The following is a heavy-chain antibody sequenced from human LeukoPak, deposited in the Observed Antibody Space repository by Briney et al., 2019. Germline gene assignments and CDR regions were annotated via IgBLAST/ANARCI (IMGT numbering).Heavy chain of an antibody. J-gene: IGHJ4*02. V-gene: IGHV1-2*02. Sequence: GASVKVSCKASGYTFTDYYIHWVRQAPGQGLEWMGWINPNSGDTNYAQKFQGRVTMTRDTSISTAYMELSRLTSDDTAVYYCARRGSGYGYDYWGQGTLVTVSS. CDR1: GYTFTDYY. D-gene: IGHD5-18*01. CDR2: INPNSGDT. CDR3: ARRGSGYGYDY.